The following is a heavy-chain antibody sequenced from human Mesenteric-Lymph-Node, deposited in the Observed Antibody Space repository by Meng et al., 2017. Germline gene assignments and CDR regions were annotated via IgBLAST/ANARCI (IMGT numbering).Heavy chain of an antibody. CDR3: ARDVLYGDEYYFDQ. CDR2: INADTGNT. Sequence: ASVKVSCKASGYTFTLYPIHWVRQAPGQRPEWMGWINADTGNTKYSQKFQGRFTISRDTTANTAYLELSSLRSEDTAVYYCARDVLYGDEYYFDQWGQGTLVTVSS. J-gene: IGHJ4*02. CDR1: GYTFTLYP. V-gene: IGHV1-3*01. D-gene: IGHD4-17*01.